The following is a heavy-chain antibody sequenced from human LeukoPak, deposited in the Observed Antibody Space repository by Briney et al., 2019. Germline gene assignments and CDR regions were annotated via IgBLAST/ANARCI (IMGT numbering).Heavy chain of an antibody. Sequence: PGRSLRLSCAASGFTFTNYGMHWVRQAPGKGLEWVAVIWYDGSNKYYADSVKGRFTISRDNSRNTLYLQMNNLRAEDTAVYYCARKPLSYSDYEVDYWGQGTLVTVSS. D-gene: IGHD4-11*01. CDR2: IWYDGSNK. CDR1: GFTFTNYG. J-gene: IGHJ4*02. V-gene: IGHV3-33*01. CDR3: ARKPLSYSDYEVDY.